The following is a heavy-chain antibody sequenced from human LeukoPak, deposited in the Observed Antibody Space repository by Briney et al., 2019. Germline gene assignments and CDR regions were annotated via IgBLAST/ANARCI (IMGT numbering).Heavy chain of an antibody. CDR2: ISAYNGNT. CDR3: AREVVTMVRGVEHNWFDP. CDR1: GYTFTSYG. Sequence: ASVKVSCKASGYTFTSYGISWVRQAPGQGLEWMGWISAYNGNTNYAQKLQGRVTMTTDTSTSTAYMELKSLRSDDTAVYYCAREVVTMVRGVEHNWFDPWGQGTLVTVSS. V-gene: IGHV1-18*01. D-gene: IGHD3-10*01. J-gene: IGHJ5*02.